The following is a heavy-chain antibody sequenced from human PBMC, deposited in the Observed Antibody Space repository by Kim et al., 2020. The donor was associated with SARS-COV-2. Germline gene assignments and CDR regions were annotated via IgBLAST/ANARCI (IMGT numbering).Heavy chain of an antibody. CDR2: ISAYNGNT. D-gene: IGHD3-3*01. CDR1: GYTFTSYG. Sequence: ASVKVSCKASGYTFTSYGISWVRQAPGQGLEWMGWISAYNGNTNYAQKLQGRVTMTTDTSTSTAYMELRSLRSDDTAVYYCARDLSAAAPYYDFWSGYWANHFDYWGQGTLVTVSS. CDR3: ARDLSAAAPYYDFWSGYWANHFDY. J-gene: IGHJ4*02. V-gene: IGHV1-18*01.